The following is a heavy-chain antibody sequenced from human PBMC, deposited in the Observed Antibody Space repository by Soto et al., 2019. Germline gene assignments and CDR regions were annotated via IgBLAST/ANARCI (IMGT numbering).Heavy chain of an antibody. CDR2: MNPNTGNS. D-gene: IGHD1-1*01. CDR1: GGTFSSYA. Sequence: ASVKVSCKASGGTFSSYAIDWVRQATGQGLEWMGWMNPNTGNSGYAQKFQGRVTMTSDTSISTAHMELSSLRSEDTAVYYCARRAETNGWNGFGADKYYFDFWGQGTLVTVSS. CDR3: ARRAETNGWNGFGADKYYFDF. J-gene: IGHJ4*02. V-gene: IGHV1-8*02.